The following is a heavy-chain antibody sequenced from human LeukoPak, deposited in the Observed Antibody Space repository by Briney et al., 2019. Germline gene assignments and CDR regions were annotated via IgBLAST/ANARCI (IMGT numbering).Heavy chain of an antibody. D-gene: IGHD5-12*01. CDR1: GYTFTSYD. CDR2: INPNSGDT. Sequence: ASVKVSCKASGYTFTSYDINWVRQATGQGLEGMGWINPNSGDTNYAQKFQGRVTLTGDSSINTAYMDMSGLRSDDAAVYFCARDWSGYDPIGFFDYWGQGTLVTVSS. CDR3: ARDWSGYDPIGFFDY. V-gene: IGHV1-2*02. J-gene: IGHJ4*02.